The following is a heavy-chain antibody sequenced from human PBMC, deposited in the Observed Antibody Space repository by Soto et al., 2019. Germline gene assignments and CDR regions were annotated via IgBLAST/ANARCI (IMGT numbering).Heavy chain of an antibody. V-gene: IGHV1-3*01. CDR2: INAGNGNT. CDR3: ARYGYILTGYYSPRYNRFDP. Sequence: ASVKVSCKASGYTFTSYAMHWVRQAPGQRLEWMGWINAGNGNTKYSQKFQGRVTITRDTSASTAYMELSSLRSEDTAVYYCARYGYILTGYYSPRYNRFDPWGQGTLVTVSS. CDR1: GYTFTSYA. J-gene: IGHJ5*02. D-gene: IGHD3-9*01.